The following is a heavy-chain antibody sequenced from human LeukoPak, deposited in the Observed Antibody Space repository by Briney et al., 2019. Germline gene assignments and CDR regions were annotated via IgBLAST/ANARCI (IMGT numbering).Heavy chain of an antibody. CDR1: GGSISSSSYY. CDR2: IYYSGST. CDR3: ARDYYDSSGYYIRRGRVYYFDY. V-gene: IGHV4-39*07. D-gene: IGHD3-22*01. Sequence: PSETLSLTCTVSGGSISSSSYYWGWIRQPPGKGLEWIGSIYYSGSTYYNPSLKSRVTISVDTSKNQFSLKLSSVTAADTAVYYCARDYYDSSGYYIRRGRVYYFDYWGQGTLVTVSS. J-gene: IGHJ4*02.